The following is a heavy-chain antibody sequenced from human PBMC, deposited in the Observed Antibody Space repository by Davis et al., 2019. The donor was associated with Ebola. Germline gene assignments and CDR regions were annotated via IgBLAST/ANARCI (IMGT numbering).Heavy chain of an antibody. CDR2: IDHRGDT. CDR3: ASPHQIRGTDFFDS. D-gene: IGHD2-2*01. V-gene: IGHV4-34*01. Sequence: PSETLSLTCAVYGGSLRDYYWSWIRQPPGEGLEWIGEIDHRGDTKYNPSLKSRAFLSMDTSKKQFSLKLTSVTAADTAVYFCASPHQIRGTDFFDSWGPGTLVTVSS. CDR1: GGSLRDYY. J-gene: IGHJ4*02.